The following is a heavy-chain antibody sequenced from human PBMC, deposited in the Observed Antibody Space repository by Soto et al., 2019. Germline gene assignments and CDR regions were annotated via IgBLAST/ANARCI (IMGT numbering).Heavy chain of an antibody. CDR3: ARGTPRGYSYD. Sequence: GGSLRLSCAASGFTFSTYWMNWVRQAPGKGLEWVANIKQDGSEKYYVDSVKGRFTISRDNAKNSLYLQLNSLRAEDTAVYYCARGTPRGYSYDWGQGTLVTVSS. J-gene: IGHJ4*02. CDR1: GFTFSTYW. CDR2: IKQDGSEK. D-gene: IGHD5-18*01. V-gene: IGHV3-7*01.